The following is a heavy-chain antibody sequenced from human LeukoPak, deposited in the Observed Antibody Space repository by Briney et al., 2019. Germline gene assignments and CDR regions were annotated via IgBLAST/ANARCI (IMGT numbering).Heavy chain of an antibody. V-gene: IGHV3-30*04. Sequence: PGGSLRLSCTASGFIFDNYAMHWVRRAPGKGLEWVALISYNESNTYYTDSVKGRFTISRDSSTNTVYLQMGSLRADDTAVYYCARVGGSGWYGYIDYWGPGTLVRVSS. CDR1: GFIFDNYA. D-gene: IGHD6-19*01. CDR2: ISYNESNT. J-gene: IGHJ4*02. CDR3: ARVGGSGWYGYIDY.